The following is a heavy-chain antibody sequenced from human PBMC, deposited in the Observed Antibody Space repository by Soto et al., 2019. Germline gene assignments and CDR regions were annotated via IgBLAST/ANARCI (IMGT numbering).Heavy chain of an antibody. J-gene: IGHJ4*02. CDR2: ISYDGSNK. V-gene: IGHV3-30*18. D-gene: IGHD3-22*01. CDR1: GFTFSSYG. CDR3: AKGPGGYDSSGYYLYYFDY. Sequence: QVQLVESGGGVVQPGRSLRLSCAASGFTFSSYGMHWVRQAPGKGLEWVAVISYDGSNKYYADSVKGRFTISRDNSKNTLYLQMDRLGAEDTAVYYCAKGPGGYDSSGYYLYYFDYWGQGTLVTVSS.